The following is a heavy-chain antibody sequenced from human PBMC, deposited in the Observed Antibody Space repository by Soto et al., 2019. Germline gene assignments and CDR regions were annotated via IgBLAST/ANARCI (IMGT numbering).Heavy chain of an antibody. Sequence: GGSLRLSCAASGFTFSSYGMHWVRQAPGKGLEWVAVISYDGSNKYYADSVKGRFTISRDNSKNTLYLQMNSLRAEDTAVYYCAKAPLWLLLGFDYWGQGTTVTVSS. V-gene: IGHV3-30*18. J-gene: IGHJ4*03. CDR1: GFTFSSYG. CDR2: ISYDGSNK. D-gene: IGHD3-22*01. CDR3: AKAPLWLLLGFDY.